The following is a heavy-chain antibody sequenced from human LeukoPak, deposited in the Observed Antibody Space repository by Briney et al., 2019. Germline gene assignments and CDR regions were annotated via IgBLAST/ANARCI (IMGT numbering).Heavy chain of an antibody. V-gene: IGHV4-34*01. J-gene: IGHJ6*02. CDR2: INHSGST. CDR1: GGSFSGYY. D-gene: IGHD4-11*01. Sequence: KPSETLSLTCAVYGGSFSGYYWSWIRQPPGKGLEWIGEINHSGSTNYNPSLKSRVTISVDTSKNQFSLKLSSVTAADTAVYYCAREVYSPPYGMDVWGQGTTVTVSS. CDR3: AREVYSPPYGMDV.